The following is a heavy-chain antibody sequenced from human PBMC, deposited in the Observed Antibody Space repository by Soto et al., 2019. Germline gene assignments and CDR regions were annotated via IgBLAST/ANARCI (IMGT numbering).Heavy chain of an antibody. CDR1: GDTFTSYY. CDR2: INPSGGST. V-gene: IGHV1-46*01. J-gene: IGHJ4*02. Sequence: GASVKVSCKASGDTFTSYYMHWVRQAPGQGLEWMGIINPSGGSTSYAQKFQGRVTMTRDTSTSTVYMELSSLRSEDTAVYYCARHAITFGGVIASMYYFVYWGQGTLVTVSS. CDR3: ARHAITFGGVIASMYYFVY. D-gene: IGHD3-16*02.